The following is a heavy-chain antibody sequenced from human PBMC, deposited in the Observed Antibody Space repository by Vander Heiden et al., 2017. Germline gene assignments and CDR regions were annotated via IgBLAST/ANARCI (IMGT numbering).Heavy chain of an antibody. V-gene: IGHV4-31*03. D-gene: IGHD3-10*01. CDR3: ASAMVRGVITLNWFDP. J-gene: IGHJ5*02. CDR1: GGSIRSGGYY. CDR2: IYYRGST. Sequence: QVQLQESGPGLVKPSQTLSLTFTVSGGSIRSGGYYCSWIRQNPGKGLEWMGYIYYRGSTYYNPSRKSRVTISVDTSKNQFSLKLSSVTAADTAVYYCASAMVRGVITLNWFDPWGQGTLVTVSS.